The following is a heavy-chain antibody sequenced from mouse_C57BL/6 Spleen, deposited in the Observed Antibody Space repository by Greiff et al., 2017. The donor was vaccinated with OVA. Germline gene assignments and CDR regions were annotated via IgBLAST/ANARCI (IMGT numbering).Heavy chain of an antibody. Sequence: EVKLMESGGGLVKPGGSLKLSCAASGFTFSDYGMHWVRQAPEKGLEWVAYISSGSSTIYYADIVKGRFAISRDNAKNTLFLQMTSLRSEDKAMYYCAEGGYYGSRYALDYWGQGPSVTVSS. D-gene: IGHD1-1*01. CDR3: AEGGYYGSRYALDY. V-gene: IGHV5-17*01. J-gene: IGHJ4*01. CDR1: GFTFSDYG. CDR2: ISSGSSTI.